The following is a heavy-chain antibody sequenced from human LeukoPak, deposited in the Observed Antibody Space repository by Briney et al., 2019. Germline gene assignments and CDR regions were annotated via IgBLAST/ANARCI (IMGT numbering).Heavy chain of an antibody. CDR3: ARDFSWERRYFDY. D-gene: IGHD1-26*01. CDR2: ISAYNGNT. Sequence: ASVKVSCKASGYTFTGYYMHWVRQAPGQGLEWMGWISAYNGNTNYAQKLQGRVTMTTDTSTSTAYMELRSLRSDDTAVYYCARDFSWERRYFDYWGQGTLVTVSS. V-gene: IGHV1-18*04. CDR1: GYTFTGYY. J-gene: IGHJ4*02.